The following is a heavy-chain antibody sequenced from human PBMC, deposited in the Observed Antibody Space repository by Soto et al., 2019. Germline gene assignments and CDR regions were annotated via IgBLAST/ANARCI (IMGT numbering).Heavy chain of an antibody. J-gene: IGHJ4*02. Sequence: QVHLVQSGAEVKKPGASVKVSCKGSGYGFTTYGITWVRQAHGQGLEWMAWISAHNGNTNYAQKLQGRVTVTRDTSTSTAYMELRSLRSYDTAVYDCARGRYGDYWGQGALVTVSS. CDR2: ISAHNGNT. V-gene: IGHV1-18*01. CDR1: GYGFTTYG. D-gene: IGHD1-1*01. CDR3: ARGRYGDY.